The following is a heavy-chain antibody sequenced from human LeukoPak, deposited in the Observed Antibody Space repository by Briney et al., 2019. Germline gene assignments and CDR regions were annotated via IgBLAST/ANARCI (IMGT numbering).Heavy chain of an antibody. D-gene: IGHD2-2*01. CDR3: AKRDYCSSTSCSLGAFDI. Sequence: GGSLRLSCAASGFTFDDYAMHWVRQAPGKGLEWVSGISWNSGSIGYADSVKGRFTISRDNAKNSLYLQMNSLRAEDTALYYCAKRDYCSSTSCSLGAFDIWGQGTMATVSS. J-gene: IGHJ3*02. V-gene: IGHV3-9*01. CDR1: GFTFDDYA. CDR2: ISWNSGSI.